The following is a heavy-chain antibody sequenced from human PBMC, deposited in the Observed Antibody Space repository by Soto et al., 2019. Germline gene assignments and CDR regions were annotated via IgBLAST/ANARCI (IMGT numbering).Heavy chain of an antibody. CDR2: IGPSSGNT. CDR3: ARDTGNFFDY. J-gene: IGHJ4*02. CDR1: GYTLTSYT. V-gene: IGHV1-18*01. Sequence: ASVKVSCKASGYTLTSYTISWVRQAPGQGLEWVGWIGPSSGNTDSARNLQGRVTMTTDTSTSTAYMELRRLRSDDTAVYYCARDTGNFFDYWGQGTLVTVSS.